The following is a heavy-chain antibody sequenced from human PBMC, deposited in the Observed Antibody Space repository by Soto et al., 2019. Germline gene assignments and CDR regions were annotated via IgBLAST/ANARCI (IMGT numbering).Heavy chain of an antibody. CDR2: ISYDGSNK. J-gene: IGHJ3*02. D-gene: IGHD3-22*01. V-gene: IGHV3-30*18. CDR1: GFTFSSYD. Sequence: GGSLRLSCAASGFTFSSYDMHWVRQAPVKGLEWVAVISYDGSNKYYADSVKGRFTISRDNSKNTLYLQMNSLRAEDTAVYYCAKDGPYDTTLGAFDIWGQGTMVTVSS. CDR3: AKDGPYDTTLGAFDI.